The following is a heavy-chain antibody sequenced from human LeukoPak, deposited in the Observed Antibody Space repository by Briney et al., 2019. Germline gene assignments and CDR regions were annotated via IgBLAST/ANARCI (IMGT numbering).Heavy chain of an antibody. CDR2: IYPSGRT. V-gene: IGHV4-61*09. Sequence: PSQTLSLTCTDSGGSISSGDYYWGWIRQPAGKGLEWIGHIYPSGRTNYSPSLKSRVTISLDPSKSQFSLKLTSVTAADTAIYFCARVLRSTGRSGNYFDYWGQGTLVTVSS. CDR1: GGSISSGDYY. CDR3: ARVLRSTGRSGNYFDY. D-gene: IGHD3-3*01. J-gene: IGHJ4*02.